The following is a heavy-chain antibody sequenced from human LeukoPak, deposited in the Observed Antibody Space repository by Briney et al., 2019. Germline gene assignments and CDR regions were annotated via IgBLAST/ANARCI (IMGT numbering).Heavy chain of an antibody. D-gene: IGHD3-10*02. V-gene: IGHV5-51*01. CDR2: IFPGDGDT. CDR1: GYSFTNYW. Sequence: GESLKISCKGSGYSFTNYWIGWVRQMPGKGLEWMGIIFPGDGDTRYSPSFQGQVTISADKSISTASLQWSSLKASDTAMYYCARRSNYYVDYWGQGTLVTVSS. J-gene: IGHJ4*02. CDR3: ARRSNYYVDY.